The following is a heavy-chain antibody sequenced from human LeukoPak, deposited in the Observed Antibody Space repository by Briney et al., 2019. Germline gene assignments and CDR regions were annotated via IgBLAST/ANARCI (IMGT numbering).Heavy chain of an antibody. Sequence: ETLSLTCAVYGGSFSGYYWSWIRQPPGKGLEWVSAISGSGGSTYYADSVKGRFTISRDNSKNTLYLQMNSLRAEDTAVYYCAKDGITIFGVAKADYWGQGTLVTVSS. D-gene: IGHD3-3*01. CDR3: AKDGITIFGVAKADY. V-gene: IGHV3-23*01. CDR1: GGSFSGYY. CDR2: ISGSGGST. J-gene: IGHJ4*02.